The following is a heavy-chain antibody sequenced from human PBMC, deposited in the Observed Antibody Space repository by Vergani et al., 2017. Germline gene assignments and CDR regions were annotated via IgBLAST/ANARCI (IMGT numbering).Heavy chain of an antibody. CDR3: AKVDQNNWFDP. Sequence: QVQLVESGGGVVQPGRSLRLSCAASGFTFSSYGMHWVRQAPGKGLEWVAVISYDGSNKYYADSVKGRFTISRDNSKNTLYLKMNSLRAEDTAVYYCAKVDQNNWFDPWGQGTLVTVSS. V-gene: IGHV3-30*18. D-gene: IGHD2-2*01. CDR2: ISYDGSNK. J-gene: IGHJ5*02. CDR1: GFTFSSYG.